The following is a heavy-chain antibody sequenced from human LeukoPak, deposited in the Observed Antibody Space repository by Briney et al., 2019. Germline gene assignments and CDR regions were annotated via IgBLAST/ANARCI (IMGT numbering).Heavy chain of an antibody. CDR3: ASFSSPLDYYYMDV. J-gene: IGHJ6*03. CDR1: GGSISSSSYY. V-gene: IGHV4-39*01. CDR2: IYYSGST. Sequence: SETLSLTCTVSGGSISSSSYYWGWIRQPPGKGLEWIGSIYYSGSTYYNPSLKSRVTISVDTSENQFSLKLSFVTAADTALYYCASFSSPLDYYYMDVWGKGTTVTVSS. D-gene: IGHD3-16*01.